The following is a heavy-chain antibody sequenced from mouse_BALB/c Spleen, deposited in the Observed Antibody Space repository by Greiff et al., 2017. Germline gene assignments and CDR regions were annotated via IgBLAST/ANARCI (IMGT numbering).Heavy chain of an antibody. D-gene: IGHD2-2*01. V-gene: IGHV5-4*02. CDR3: ARDGGYDEVVV. Sequence: EVKVEESGGGLVKPGGSLKLSCAASGFTFSDYYMYWVRQTPEKRLEWVATISDGGSYTYYPDSVKGRFTISRDNAKNNLYLQMSSLKSEDTAMYYCARDGGYDEVVVWGAGTTVTVSS. CDR2: ISDGGSYT. CDR1: GFTFSDYY. J-gene: IGHJ1*01.